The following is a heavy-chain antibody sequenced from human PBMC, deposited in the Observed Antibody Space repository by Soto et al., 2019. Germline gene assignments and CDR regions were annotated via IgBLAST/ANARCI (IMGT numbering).Heavy chain of an antibody. Sequence: ASVKVSCKASGYTSTSYAMHWVRQAPGQRLEWMGWINAGNGNTKYSQKFQGRVTITRDTSASTAYMELSSLRSEDTAVYYCARGLVDSSWYGEDYWGKGTLGTV. D-gene: IGHD6-13*01. V-gene: IGHV1-3*01. CDR3: ARGLVDSSWYGEDY. CDR1: GYTSTSYA. CDR2: INAGNGNT. J-gene: IGHJ4*02.